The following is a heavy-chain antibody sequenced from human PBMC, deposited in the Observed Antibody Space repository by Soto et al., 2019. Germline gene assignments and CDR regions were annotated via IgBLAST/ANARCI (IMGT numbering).Heavy chain of an antibody. CDR2: ISWNSGSI. V-gene: IGHV3-9*01. Sequence: GGSLRLSCAASGFTFDDYAMHWVRQAPGKGLEWVSGISWNSGSIGYADSVKGRFTISRDNAKNSLYLQMNSLRAEDTALYYCAKDMHPSAGRRIFDYWGQGTLVTVSS. D-gene: IGHD6-13*01. CDR1: GFTFDDYA. CDR3: AKDMHPSAGRRIFDY. J-gene: IGHJ4*02.